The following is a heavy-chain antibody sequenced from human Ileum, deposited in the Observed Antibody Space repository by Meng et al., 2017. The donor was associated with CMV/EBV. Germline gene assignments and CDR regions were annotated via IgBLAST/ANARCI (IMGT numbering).Heavy chain of an antibody. V-gene: IGHV4-39*07. Sequence: RSSTSYFGWIRQPPGKGLEWIGSIYYSGRTYYTPSLKSRVTISVDTSKNQFSLKLSSVTAADTAVYYCARVGDIVVVPAAALSFDPWGQGTLVTVSS. D-gene: IGHD2-2*01. J-gene: IGHJ5*02. CDR1: RSSTSY. CDR3: ARVGDIVVVPAAALSFDP. CDR2: IYYSGRT.